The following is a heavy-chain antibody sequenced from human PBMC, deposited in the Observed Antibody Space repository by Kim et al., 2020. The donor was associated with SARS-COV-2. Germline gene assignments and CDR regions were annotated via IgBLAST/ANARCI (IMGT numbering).Heavy chain of an antibody. J-gene: IGHJ4*02. CDR3: ARAATYPRLYYFDY. Sequence: ADSVKSRITINPDTSKNQVSLPRNSVTPEDTAVYYCARAATYPRLYYFDYWGQGTLVTVSS. D-gene: IGHD5-12*01. V-gene: IGHV6-1*01.